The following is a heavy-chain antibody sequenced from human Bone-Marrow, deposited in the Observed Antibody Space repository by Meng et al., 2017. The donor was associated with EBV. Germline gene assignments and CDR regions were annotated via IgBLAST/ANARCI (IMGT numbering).Heavy chain of an antibody. J-gene: IGHJ4*02. Sequence: EVQLLESGVGLVQPGGSLRLSCAASGFTFSSYAMSWVRQAPGKGLEWVSAISGSGGSTYYADSVKGRFTISRDNSKNTLYLQMNSLRAEDTAVYYCAKKKGAAFIVATTPYYFDYWGQGTLVTVSS. CDR2: ISGSGGST. V-gene: IGHV3-23*01. D-gene: IGHD5-12*01. CDR3: AKKKGAAFIVATTPYYFDY. CDR1: GFTFSSYA.